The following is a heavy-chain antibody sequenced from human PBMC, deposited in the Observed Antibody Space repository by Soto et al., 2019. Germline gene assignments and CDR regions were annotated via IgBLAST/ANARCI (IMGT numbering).Heavy chain of an antibody. J-gene: IGHJ4*02. D-gene: IGHD5-18*01. CDR3: ARDPTYSYGSTYFHF. Sequence: GGSLRLSCAASGFTFSSYTMHWVRQAPGKGLEWVAVISYDGSNKYYADSVKGRFAISRDNSKNTLYLQMNSLRAEDTAVYYCARDPTYSYGSTYFHFWGQGTLVTV. V-gene: IGHV3-30*09. CDR1: GFTFSSYT. CDR2: ISYDGSNK.